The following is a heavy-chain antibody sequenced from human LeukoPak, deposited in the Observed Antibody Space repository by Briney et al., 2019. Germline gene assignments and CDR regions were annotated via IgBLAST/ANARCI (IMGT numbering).Heavy chain of an antibody. J-gene: IGHJ4*02. CDR1: GGSISSSSYY. V-gene: IGHV4-39*01. CDR3: ARPSTDSSGWYYFDY. CDR2: IYYSGST. Sequence: SETLSLTCTVSGGSISSSSYYWGWIRQPPGKGLEWIGSIYYSGSTYYNPSLKSRVTISVDTSKNQFSLKLSSVTAADTAVYYCARPSTDSSGWYYFDYWGQGTLVTVSS. D-gene: IGHD6-19*01.